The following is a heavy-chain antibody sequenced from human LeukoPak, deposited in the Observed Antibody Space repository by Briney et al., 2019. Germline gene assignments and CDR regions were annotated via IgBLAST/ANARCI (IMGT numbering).Heavy chain of an antibody. CDR2: IYPDDSDT. CDR3: ARHRLTAGHYYGMDV. CDR1: GYRFNAYW. Sequence: GESLKISCKGSGYRFNAYWIAWVRQMPGKGLEWMGIIYPDDSDTRYSPSFQGQVTTSADKSVRTAYLQWSSLKASDTAMYYCARHRLTAGHYYGMDVWGQGTTVTVSS. D-gene: IGHD6-13*01. V-gene: IGHV5-51*01. J-gene: IGHJ6*02.